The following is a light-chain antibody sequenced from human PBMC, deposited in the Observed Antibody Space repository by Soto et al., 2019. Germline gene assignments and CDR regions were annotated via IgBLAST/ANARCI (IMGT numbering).Light chain of an antibody. V-gene: IGKV1-9*01. CDR3: QQLKSYPFLT. J-gene: IGKJ4*01. CDR1: QGISRR. Sequence: IQLTQSPSSLSASVGDRVTITCRASQGISRRLAWYQQKPGKAPNLLIYAASTLRSEVPSRFSGSGSGTDFTLTISSLQPEDFATYYCQQLKSYPFLTFGGGTKVEIK. CDR2: AAS.